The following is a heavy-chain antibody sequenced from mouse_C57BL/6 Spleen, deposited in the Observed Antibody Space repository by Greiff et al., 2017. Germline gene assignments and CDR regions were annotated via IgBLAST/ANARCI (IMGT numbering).Heavy chain of an antibody. J-gene: IGHJ2*01. D-gene: IGHD1-1*01. Sequence: VQLQQSGAELVRPGTSVKVSCKASGYAFTNYLIEWVKQRPGQGLEWIGVINPGSGGTNYNEKFKGKATLTADKSSSTAYMQLSSLTSEDAAVYFCAIDGSSYGFDYWGQGTTLTVSS. CDR1: GYAFTNYL. CDR3: AIDGSSYGFDY. CDR2: INPGSGGT. V-gene: IGHV1-54*01.